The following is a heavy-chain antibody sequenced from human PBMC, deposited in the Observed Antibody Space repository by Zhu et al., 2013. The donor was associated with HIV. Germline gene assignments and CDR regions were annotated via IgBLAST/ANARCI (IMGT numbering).Heavy chain of an antibody. V-gene: IGHV3-49*03. J-gene: IGHJ4*02. CDR1: GFTFGDYA. Sequence: EVQLVESGGGLVQPGRSLRLSCTASGFTFGDYAMGWFRQAPGKGLEWVGFIRSKAYGGTTEYAASVKGRFTISRDDSKSIAYLQMNSLKTEDTAVYYCTRLYVDPLYYFDYWGQGTLVTVSS. D-gene: IGHD5-12*01. CDR3: TRLYVDPLYYFDY. CDR2: IRSKAYGGTT.